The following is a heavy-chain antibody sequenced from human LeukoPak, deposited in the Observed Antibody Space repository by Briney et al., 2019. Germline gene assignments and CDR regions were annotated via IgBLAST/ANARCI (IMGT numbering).Heavy chain of an antibody. CDR3: VRSWKLLENFDS. V-gene: IGHV3-30*04. J-gene: IGHJ4*02. CDR2: ISYDGSNK. Sequence: PGRSLRLSCAASGFTFSSYAMHCVRQAPGKGLEWVAVISYDGSNKYYADSVKGRFTISRDNSKNTLYLEMNNLRTEDTAVYFCVRSWKLLENFDSWGQGNRVTVSS. CDR1: GFTFSSYA. D-gene: IGHD1-26*01.